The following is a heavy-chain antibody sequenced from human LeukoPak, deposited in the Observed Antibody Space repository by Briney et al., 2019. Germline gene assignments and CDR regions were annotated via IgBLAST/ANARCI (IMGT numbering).Heavy chain of an antibody. V-gene: IGHV1-18*04. J-gene: IGHJ4*02. D-gene: IGHD2-15*01. CDR2: IGAYNGDT. CDR1: GYTFTSFG. Sequence: ASVKVSCKPSGYTFTSFGISWVRQAPGQGLEWMGWIGAYNGDTNYAPKFQGRVTMTTDTSTSTAYMDLRSLRSDDTAVYYCTRDHCSGDNCPSFDYWGQGTLVTVSS. CDR3: TRDHCSGDNCPSFDY.